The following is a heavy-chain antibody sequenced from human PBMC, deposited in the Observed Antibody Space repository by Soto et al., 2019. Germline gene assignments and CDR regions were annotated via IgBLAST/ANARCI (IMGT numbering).Heavy chain of an antibody. V-gene: IGHV1-69*02. CDR1: GGTFSSYT. J-gene: IGHJ3*02. CDR2: IIPILGIA. Sequence: QVQLVQSGAEVKKPGSSVKVSCKASGGTFSSYTISWVRQAPGQGLEWMGRIIPILGIANYAQKFQGRVTITADKSTSTAYMELSSLRSEDTAVYYFARRGGKELRAFDDAFDIWGQGTMVTVSS. D-gene: IGHD1-7*01. CDR3: ARRGGKELRAFDDAFDI.